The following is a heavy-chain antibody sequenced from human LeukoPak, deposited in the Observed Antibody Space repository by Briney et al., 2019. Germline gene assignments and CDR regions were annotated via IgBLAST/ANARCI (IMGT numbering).Heavy chain of an antibody. CDR1: GGTFSSYA. J-gene: IGHJ4*02. Sequence: SVTVSFKASGGTFSSYAISWVRQAPGQGLEWMGGIIPIFGTANYAQKFQGRVTITTDESTSTAYMELSSLRSEDTAVYYCARGRGIAAAFFDYWGQGTLVTVSS. CDR2: IIPIFGTA. V-gene: IGHV1-69*05. CDR3: ARGRGIAAAFFDY. D-gene: IGHD6-13*01.